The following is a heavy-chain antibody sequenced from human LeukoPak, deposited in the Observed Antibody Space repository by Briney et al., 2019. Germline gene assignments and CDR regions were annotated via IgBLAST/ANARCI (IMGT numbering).Heavy chain of an antibody. CDR2: ISWNSGSI. CDR1: GFTFDDYA. Sequence: GGSMRLSCAASGFTFDDYAMHWVRQAPGKGLEWVSGISWNSGSIGYADSVKGRFTISRDNAKNSLYLQMNSLRAEDTALYYCAKDIADNYYDSSGYSFDYGGQGTLVTVSS. V-gene: IGHV3-9*01. D-gene: IGHD3-22*01. J-gene: IGHJ4*02. CDR3: AKDIADNYYDSSGYSFDY.